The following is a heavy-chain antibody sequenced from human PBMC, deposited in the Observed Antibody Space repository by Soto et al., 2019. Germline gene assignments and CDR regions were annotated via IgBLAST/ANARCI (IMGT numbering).Heavy chain of an antibody. Sequence: QVQLQESGPGLVKPSGTLSITCAVSGGSISSSNWWSWVRQPPGKGLGWIGEIYHSGSTNYNPSLRSRGTISVDKSKNHFSLKLNSVAAADTAVYYCAGERREGYGMDVWGQGTTVTVSS. CDR1: GGSISSSNW. D-gene: IGHD1-26*01. V-gene: IGHV4-4*02. J-gene: IGHJ6*02. CDR3: AGERREGYGMDV. CDR2: IYHSGST.